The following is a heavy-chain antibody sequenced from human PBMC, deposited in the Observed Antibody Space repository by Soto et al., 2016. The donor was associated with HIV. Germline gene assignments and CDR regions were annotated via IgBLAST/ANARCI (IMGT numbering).Heavy chain of an antibody. CDR3: ARGGEYYGILTGY. V-gene: IGHV3-74*01. Sequence: EVQLVESGGGLVQPGGSLRLSCVASGFTFSKYWMHRVRQAPGKGLVWVSRINSDGSRTSYADSVKGRFTISRDNAKNTLYLQMNSLRAEDTAVYYCARGGEYYGILTGYWGQGTLVTVSS. CDR1: GFTFSKYW. CDR2: INSDGSRT. D-gene: IGHD3-9*01. J-gene: IGHJ4*02.